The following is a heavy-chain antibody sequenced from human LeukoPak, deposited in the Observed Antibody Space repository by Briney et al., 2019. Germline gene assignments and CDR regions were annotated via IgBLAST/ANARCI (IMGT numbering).Heavy chain of an antibody. J-gene: IGHJ4*02. V-gene: IGHV3-9*01. CDR3: AKDIGEGGYEYFDY. CDR2: ISWNSGSI. Sequence: GGSLRLSCAASGFTFSSYAMHWVRQAPGKGLEWVSGISWNSGSIGYADSVKGRFTISRDNAKNSLYLQMNGLRAEDTALYYCAKDIGEGGYEYFDYWGQGTLVTVSS. CDR1: GFTFSSYA. D-gene: IGHD5-12*01.